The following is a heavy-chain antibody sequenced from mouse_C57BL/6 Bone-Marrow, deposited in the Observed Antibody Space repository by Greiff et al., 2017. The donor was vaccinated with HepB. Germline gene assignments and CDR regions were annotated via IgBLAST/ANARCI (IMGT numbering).Heavy chain of an antibody. CDR1: GYTFTDYY. D-gene: IGHD1-1*01. J-gene: IGHJ2*01. CDR3: ARAPGGITTVVGDY. CDR2: INPNNGGT. V-gene: IGHV1-26*01. Sequence: EVQLQQSGPELVKPGASVKISCKASGYTFTDYYMNWVRQSHGKSLEWIGDINPNNGGTSYNQKFKGKATLTVDKSSSKAYMELRSLTSEDSAVYYCARAPGGITTVVGDYWGQGTTLTVSS.